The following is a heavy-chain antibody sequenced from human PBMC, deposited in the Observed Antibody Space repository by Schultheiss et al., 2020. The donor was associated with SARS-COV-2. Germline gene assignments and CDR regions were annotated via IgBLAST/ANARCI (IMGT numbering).Heavy chain of an antibody. V-gene: IGHV3-30*18. CDR1: GFTFSSYW. CDR2: ISYDGSNK. D-gene: IGHD3-9*01. CDR3: AKGGWLEY. Sequence: GGSLRLSCAASGFTFSSYWMHWVRQAPGKGLEWVAVISYDGSNKYYADSVKGRFTISRDNSKNTLYLQMNSLRAEDTAVYYCAKGGWLEYWGQGTLVTVSS. J-gene: IGHJ4*02.